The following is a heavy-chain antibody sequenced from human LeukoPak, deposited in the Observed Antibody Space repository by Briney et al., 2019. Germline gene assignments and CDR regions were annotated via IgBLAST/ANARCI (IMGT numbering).Heavy chain of an antibody. CDR2: ISSSSYI. D-gene: IGHD6-13*01. J-gene: IGHJ4*02. CDR1: GFTFSSYS. V-gene: IGHV3-21*01. CDR3: ARGGIAGD. Sequence: GGSLRLSCAASGFTFSSYSMNWVRQAPGKGPEWVSSISSSSYIYYADSVKGRFTISRDNAKNSLYLQMNSLRAEDTAVYYCARGGIAGDWGQGTLVTVSS.